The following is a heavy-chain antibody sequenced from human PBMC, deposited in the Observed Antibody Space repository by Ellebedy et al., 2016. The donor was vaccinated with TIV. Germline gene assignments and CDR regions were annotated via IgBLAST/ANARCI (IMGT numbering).Heavy chain of an antibody. CDR3: AKCEDGYNSYYYYGMDV. Sequence: AASVKVSCKAYGGTFNSYGITWVRQAPGQGLEWMGEIIPIFGKANYAQKFQDRVTIRADESTSTSYMELSSLRSADTAVYYCAKCEDGYNSYYYYGMDVWGQGTTVTVSS. CDR1: GGTFNSYG. D-gene: IGHD5-24*01. J-gene: IGHJ6*02. V-gene: IGHV1-69*13. CDR2: IIPIFGKA.